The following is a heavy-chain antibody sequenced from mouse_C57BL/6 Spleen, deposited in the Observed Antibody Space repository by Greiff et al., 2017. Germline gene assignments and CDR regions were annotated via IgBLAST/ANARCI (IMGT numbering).Heavy chain of an antibody. D-gene: IGHD2-2*01. CDR2: ISDGGSYT. CDR3: ARDRGVTTGYYFDY. Sequence: EVKLQESGGGLVKPGGSLKLSCAASGFTFSSYAMSWVRQTPEKRLEWVATISDGGSYTYYPDNVKGRFTISRDNAKNNLYLQMSHLKSEDTAMYYCARDRGVTTGYYFDYWGQGTTLTVSS. CDR1: GFTFSSYA. J-gene: IGHJ2*01. V-gene: IGHV5-4*01.